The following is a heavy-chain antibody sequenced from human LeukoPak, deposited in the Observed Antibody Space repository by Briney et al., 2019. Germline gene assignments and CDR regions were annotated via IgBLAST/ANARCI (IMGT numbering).Heavy chain of an antibody. V-gene: IGHV3-7*01. CDR2: IKQDGSET. Sequence: PGGSLRLSCATSGFTFRLYWMTWVRQAPGKGLEWVANIKQDGSETYYVDSVKGRFTISRDNARNSLYLQMNSLRAEDTAVYYCARGKGVDYWGQGILVTVSS. J-gene: IGHJ4*02. CDR3: ARGKGVDY. CDR1: GFTFRLYW.